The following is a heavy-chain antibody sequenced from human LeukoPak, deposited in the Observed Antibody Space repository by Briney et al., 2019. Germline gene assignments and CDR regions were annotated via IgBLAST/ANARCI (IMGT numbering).Heavy chain of an antibody. CDR1: GYTFTSYG. V-gene: IGHV1-18*01. D-gene: IGHD6-13*01. CDR3: ARYPLSYSSNWHYYFDY. Sequence: ASVKVSCKASGYTFTSYGVSWVRQAPGQGLEWMGWMSVSNGNTNYAQKLQGRVTMATDTSTSTAYMELRSLRSDDTAVYYCARYPLSYSSNWHYYFDYWGQGTLLTVTS. J-gene: IGHJ4*02. CDR2: MSVSNGNT.